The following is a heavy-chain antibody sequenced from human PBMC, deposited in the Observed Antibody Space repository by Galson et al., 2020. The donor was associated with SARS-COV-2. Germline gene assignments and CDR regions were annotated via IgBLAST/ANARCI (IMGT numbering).Heavy chain of an antibody. V-gene: IGHV4-59*08. CDR1: GASINDYY. J-gene: IGHJ4*02. CDR2: IYDSGST. D-gene: IGHD5-18*01. Sequence: SETLSLTCTVSGASINDYYWSWIRQTPGKGLEWIGYIYDSGSTNYNPSLKSRVTMSVDTSKNQFSLKLISLSAADTAVYYCARHWGHTYGSRRGVIDYWGQGTLVTVSS. CDR3: ARHWGHTYGSRRGVIDY.